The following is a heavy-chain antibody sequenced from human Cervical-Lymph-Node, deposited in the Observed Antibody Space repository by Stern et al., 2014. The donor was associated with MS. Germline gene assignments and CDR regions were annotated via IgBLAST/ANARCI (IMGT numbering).Heavy chain of an antibody. CDR2: ISYDGSNT. CDR3: VTGRAYMSGQPDFDY. D-gene: IGHD5-18*01. CDR1: GFRFSSYG. Sequence: DQLVESGGGVVQPGRSLRLSCEASGFRFSSYGIHWVRQAPGKGLEWVAVISYDGSNTHYGVSVKGRFTISRDNSKNMLFLHMNSLSAEDTAVYYCVTGRAYMSGQPDFDYWGQGALVTVTS. J-gene: IGHJ4*02. V-gene: IGHV3-30*03.